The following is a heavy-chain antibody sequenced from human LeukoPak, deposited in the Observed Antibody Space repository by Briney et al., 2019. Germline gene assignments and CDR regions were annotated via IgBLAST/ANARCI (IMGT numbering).Heavy chain of an antibody. D-gene: IGHD4-17*01. Sequence: GRFLGLSCASSGFTFSNYGMHWDSKAPGKGLEWVAVIWYDGRNKYYADSVKGRFTISRDNSTNTLYLQMNSLRAEDTAVYYCARDRDGDYVDAFDIWGQGTMVTVSS. J-gene: IGHJ3*02. CDR1: GFTFSNYG. CDR2: IWYDGRNK. V-gene: IGHV3-33*01. CDR3: ARDRDGDYVDAFDI.